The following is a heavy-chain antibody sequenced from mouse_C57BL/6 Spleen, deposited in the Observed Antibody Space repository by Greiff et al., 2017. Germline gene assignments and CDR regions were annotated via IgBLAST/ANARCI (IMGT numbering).Heavy chain of an antibody. CDR2: IDPSDSYT. Sequence: QVQLQQPGAELVKPGASVKLSCKASGYTFTSYWMQWVKQRPGQGLEWIGEIDPSDSYTNYNQKFKGKATLTVDTSSSTAYMQLSSLTSEDSAVYYCARGYGSEDYYAMDYWVKEPQSPSPQ. V-gene: IGHV1-50*01. J-gene: IGHJ4*01. CDR3: ARGYGSEDYYAMDY. D-gene: IGHD1-1*01. CDR1: GYTFTSYW.